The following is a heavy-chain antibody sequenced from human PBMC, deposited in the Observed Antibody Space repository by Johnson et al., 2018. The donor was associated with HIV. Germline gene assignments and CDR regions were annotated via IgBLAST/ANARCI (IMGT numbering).Heavy chain of an antibody. Sequence: QLVESGGGVVQPGRSLRLSCAASGFTFSSYAMHWVRQAPGKGLEWVAVISYDGSNKYYTDSVKGRFTISRDNSKNTLYLQINSRRAEDTAVYYCAFYYYGSGSYYVFGSRDAFDIWGQGTMVTVSS. J-gene: IGHJ3*02. CDR1: GFTFSSYA. CDR3: AFYYYGSGSYYVFGSRDAFDI. CDR2: ISYDGSNK. D-gene: IGHD3-10*01. V-gene: IGHV3-30-3*01.